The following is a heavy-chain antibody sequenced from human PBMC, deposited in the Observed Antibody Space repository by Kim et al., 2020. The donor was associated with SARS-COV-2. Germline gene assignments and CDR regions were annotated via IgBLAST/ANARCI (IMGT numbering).Heavy chain of an antibody. CDR3: ARKGVAAQGGMDV. J-gene: IGHJ6*02. V-gene: IGHV3-48*03. Sequence: YADSVKGRFTISRDNAKNSLYLQMNSLRAEDTAVYYCARKGVAAQGGMDVWGQGTTVTVSS. D-gene: IGHD6-13*01.